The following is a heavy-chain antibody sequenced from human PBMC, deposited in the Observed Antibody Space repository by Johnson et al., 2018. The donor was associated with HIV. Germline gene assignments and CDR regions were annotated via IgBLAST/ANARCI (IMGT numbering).Heavy chain of an antibody. CDR2: IKSNTDGGTT. CDR3: TTESGYSGYDLQLGAFDI. CDR1: GFTLSNAW. J-gene: IGHJ3*02. Sequence: MLLVESGGGLVQPGGSLRLSCAASGFTLSNAWMSWVRQAPGKGLEWVGHIKSNTDGGTTDYVASVKGRFTISRDDSKNTLYLQMNSLKTEDTAVYYCTTESGYSGYDLQLGAFDIWGQGTMVTVSS. D-gene: IGHD5-12*01. V-gene: IGHV3-15*01.